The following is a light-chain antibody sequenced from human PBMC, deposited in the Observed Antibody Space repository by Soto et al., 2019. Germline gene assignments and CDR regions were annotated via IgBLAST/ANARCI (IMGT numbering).Light chain of an antibody. CDR1: QSISYW. CDR2: KAS. CDR3: QQYNIYWT. Sequence: DIQMTQSPSTLSASVGDRVTITCRASQSISYWLAWYQQKPGKAPNLLIYKASTLESGVPSRFSGSGSGTELTLTISSLQPDDFETYYCQQYNIYWTFGQGTKVEIQ. V-gene: IGKV1-5*03. J-gene: IGKJ1*01.